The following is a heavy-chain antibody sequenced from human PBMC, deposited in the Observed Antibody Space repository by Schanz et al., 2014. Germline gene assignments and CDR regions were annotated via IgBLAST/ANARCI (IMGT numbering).Heavy chain of an antibody. D-gene: IGHD3-22*01. Sequence: QVQLVQSGPEVKKPGASVRLSCKASGYNFNRHDISWVRQAPGQGLEWMGTIIPILDITNYAQKFQGRGTINADNSTSTAYMELSNLRSEDTAVYYCARAGQDYSDSSGYATYYFGNWGQGTLVTVSS. J-gene: IGHJ4*02. CDR1: GYNFNRHD. CDR2: IIPILDIT. CDR3: ARAGQDYSDSSGYATYYFGN. V-gene: IGHV1-69*04.